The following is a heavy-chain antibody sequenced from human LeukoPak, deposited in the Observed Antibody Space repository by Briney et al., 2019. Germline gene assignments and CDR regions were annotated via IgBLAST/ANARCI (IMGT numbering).Heavy chain of an antibody. CDR1: RGSVSNYY. J-gene: IGHJ4*01. CDR3: ARGPARYSSGWYYFDY. D-gene: IGHD6-19*01. CDR2: IYYSGST. Sequence: SETLSLTCTVSRGSVSNYYWSWIRQPPGKGLEWIGYIYYSGSTNYNSSLNSRVTISVDTSKNQFSLKLSSVTAADTAVYYCARGPARYSSGWYYFDYWGQGILVTVSS. V-gene: IGHV4-59*02.